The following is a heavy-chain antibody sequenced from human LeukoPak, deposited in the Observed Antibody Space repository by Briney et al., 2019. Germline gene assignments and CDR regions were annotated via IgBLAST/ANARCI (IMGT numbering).Heavy chain of an antibody. D-gene: IGHD3-10*01. CDR2: ISGSGGST. CDR1: GFTFTTYA. V-gene: IGHV3-23*01. J-gene: IGHJ4*02. CDR3: AKPGRMVRGVIGVFFDY. Sequence: PGGSLRPSCAASGFTFTTYAMSWVRQAPGKGLEWVSAISGSGGSTYYADSVKGRFTISRDNSKNTLYLQMNSLRAEDTAVYYCAKPGRMVRGVIGVFFDYWGRGTLVTVSP.